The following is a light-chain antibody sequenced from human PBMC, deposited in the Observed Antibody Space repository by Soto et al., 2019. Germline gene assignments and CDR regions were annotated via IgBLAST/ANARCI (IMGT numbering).Light chain of an antibody. CDR2: RNN. V-gene: IGLV1-47*01. CDR3: ATWDDSLNGFYV. CDR1: TYNIGSNY. J-gene: IGLJ1*01. Sequence: QSVLTQPPSASGTPGQGVTISCSGSTYNIGSNYVYWYQQLPGTAPKLLIYRNNQRPSGVPDRFSGSKSGTSASLAISGRRSDDEADYFCATWDDSLNGFYVFGTGTKLTVL.